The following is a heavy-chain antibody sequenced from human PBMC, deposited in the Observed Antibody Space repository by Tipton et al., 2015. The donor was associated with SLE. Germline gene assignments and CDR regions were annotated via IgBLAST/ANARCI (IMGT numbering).Heavy chain of an antibody. Sequence: SLRLSCAASGFTFTNYWMSWVRQAPGKGLEWVAKVKPDGSEKYYVDSVKGRFTISRDNANNSLVLQMNSLRAEDTAIYYCARGGSYPGCWCQGTLVTVSS. V-gene: IGHV3-7*01. CDR3: ARGGSYPGC. CDR1: GFTFTNYW. D-gene: IGHD1-26*01. CDR2: VKPDGSEK. J-gene: IGHJ4*02.